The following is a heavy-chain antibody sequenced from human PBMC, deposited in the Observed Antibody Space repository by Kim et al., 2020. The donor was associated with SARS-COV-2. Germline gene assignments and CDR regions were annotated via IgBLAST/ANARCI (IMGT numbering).Heavy chain of an antibody. D-gene: IGHD2-2*01. Sequence: GGSLRLSCAASGFTFSSYSMNWVRQAPGKGLEWVPSISSSSSYIYYADSVKGRFTISRDNAKNSLYLQMNSLRAEDTAVYYCARDRGYCSSTSCLGAFDIWGQGTMVTVSS. V-gene: IGHV3-21*01. CDR1: GFTFSSYS. J-gene: IGHJ3*02. CDR2: ISSSSSYI. CDR3: ARDRGYCSSTSCLGAFDI.